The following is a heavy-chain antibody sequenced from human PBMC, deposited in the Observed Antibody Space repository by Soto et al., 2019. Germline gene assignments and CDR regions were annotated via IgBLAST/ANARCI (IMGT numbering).Heavy chain of an antibody. CDR2: IHYSGSI. Sequence: PSETLSLTCTVSGGSISTDHYHWTWIRQTPGKGLEWIGYIHYSGSIHFNPSLQSRVSMSVDTSKNLFSLKLSSVTAADTAVYFCAREDDGGDRDYYGLEVWGQGTTVTVSS. V-gene: IGHV4-30-4*01. D-gene: IGHD2-21*02. CDR1: GGSISTDHYH. J-gene: IGHJ6*02. CDR3: AREDDGGDRDYYGLEV.